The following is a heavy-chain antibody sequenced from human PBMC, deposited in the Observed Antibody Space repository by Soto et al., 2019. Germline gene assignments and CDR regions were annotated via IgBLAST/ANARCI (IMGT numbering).Heavy chain of an antibody. CDR2: IVVGSGNT. CDR3: ARVSPPYYDILTGLDY. V-gene: IGHV1-58*01. J-gene: IGHJ4*02. Sequence: ASVKVSCKASGFTITSSAVQWVRQARGQRLEWIGWIVVGSGNTNYAQKFQERVTITRDMSTSTAYMELSSVTAADTAVYYCARVSPPYYDILTGLDYWGQGTLVTVSS. D-gene: IGHD3-9*01. CDR1: GFTITSSA.